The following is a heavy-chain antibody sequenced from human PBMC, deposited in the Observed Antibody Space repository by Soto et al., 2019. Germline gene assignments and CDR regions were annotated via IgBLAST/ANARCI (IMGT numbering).Heavy chain of an antibody. CDR2: ISKDGNSK. D-gene: IGHD3-10*01. J-gene: IGHJ4*02. CDR1: GFTFSSYA. Sequence: MRLSCAASGFTFSSYAIHWVRQAPGKGLEWVTIISKDGNSKHYADSVKGRFTISRDNSKNTLFLQMNSLRAEDTAVYYCARDPQGSYCYIDYWGQGTPVTVSS. CDR3: ARDPQGSYCYIDY. V-gene: IGHV3-30-3*01.